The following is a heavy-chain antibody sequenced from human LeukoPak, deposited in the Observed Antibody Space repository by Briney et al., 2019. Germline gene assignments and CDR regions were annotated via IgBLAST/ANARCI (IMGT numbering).Heavy chain of an antibody. V-gene: IGHV1-8*02. J-gene: IGHJ6*03. CDR3: ARGWSSSWYYYYYMDV. D-gene: IGHD6-13*01. Sequence: ASVKVSCKASGYTFTGYYMHWVRQAPGQGLEWMGWMNPNSGNTGYAQKFQGRVTMTRNTSISTAYMELSSLRSEDTAVYYRARGWSSSWYYYYYMDVWGKGTTVTVSS. CDR1: GYTFTGYY. CDR2: MNPNSGNT.